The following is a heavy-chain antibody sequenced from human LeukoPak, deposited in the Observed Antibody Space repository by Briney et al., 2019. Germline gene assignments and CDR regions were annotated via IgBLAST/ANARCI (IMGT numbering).Heavy chain of an antibody. J-gene: IGHJ4*02. CDR1: GGTFIIYA. V-gene: IGHV1-18*01. CDR2: ISAYNGTT. D-gene: IGHD3-10*01. CDR3: ARDLSMVRGVIIGY. Sequence: AAVSVSYEESGGTFIIYARRGGGEGRGEGGEGVGWISAYNGTTNYAQKLQGRVTMTTDTSTSTAYMELRSLRSDDTAVYYCARDLSMVRGVIIGYWGQGTLVTVSS.